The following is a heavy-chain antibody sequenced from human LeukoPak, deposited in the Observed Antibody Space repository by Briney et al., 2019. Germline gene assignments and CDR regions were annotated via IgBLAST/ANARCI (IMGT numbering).Heavy chain of an antibody. CDR2: ISSGGDIM. CDR1: GLRFSDYY. CDR3: ARAITMIVVVDHWYFDL. Sequence: GGSLRLSCAASGLRFSDYYVSWIRQAPGKGLQWVSYISSGGDIMHYADSVKGRFTSSRDNAKNSLYLQMNSLRAEDTAVYYCARAITMIVVVDHWYFDLWGRGTLVTVSS. V-gene: IGHV3-11*04. D-gene: IGHD3-22*01. J-gene: IGHJ2*01.